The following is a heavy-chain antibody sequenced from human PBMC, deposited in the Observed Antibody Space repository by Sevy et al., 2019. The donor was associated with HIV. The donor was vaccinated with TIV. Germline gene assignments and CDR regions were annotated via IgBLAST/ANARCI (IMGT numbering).Heavy chain of an antibody. CDR2: MNPNSGNT. D-gene: IGHD1-26*01. CDR3: ARGGPGATTYYYGMDV. Sequence: ASVKVSCKASGYTFTSYDINWVRQATGQGLERMGWMNPNSGNTGYAQKFQGRVTMTRNTSISTAYMELSSLRSEDTAVYYCARGGPGATTYYYGMDVWGQGTTVTVSS. V-gene: IGHV1-8*01. CDR1: GYTFTSYD. J-gene: IGHJ6*02.